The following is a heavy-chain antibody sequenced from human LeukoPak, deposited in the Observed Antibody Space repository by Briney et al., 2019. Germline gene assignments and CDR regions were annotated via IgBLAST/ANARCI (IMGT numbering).Heavy chain of an antibody. CDR1: GGSLSGYY. J-gene: IGHJ4*02. CDR3: ARGGVMRYCSTTSCYLNY. CDR2: INHSGST. D-gene: IGHD2-2*01. Sequence: SETLSLTCAVYGGSLSGYYWSWIRQPPGKGLEWIGEINHSGSTNYNPSLESRVTISLDMSKNQFSLNLTSVTAADTAVYYCARGGVMRYCSTTSCYLNYWGQGTLVTVSS. V-gene: IGHV4-34*01.